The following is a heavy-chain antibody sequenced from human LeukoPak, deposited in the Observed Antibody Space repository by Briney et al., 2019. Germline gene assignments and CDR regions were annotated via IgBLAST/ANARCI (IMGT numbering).Heavy chain of an antibody. D-gene: IGHD4-17*01. CDR3: TTGDDYAGDFDY. CDR1: GFTFSNYA. J-gene: IGHJ4*02. V-gene: IGHV3-23*01. Sequence: PGGSLRLSCAASGFTFSNYAMSWVRQAPGKGLEWVSSISGTGGSTYYADSVKGRFTISRDNSNNTLYLQMNSLKTEDTAVYYCTTGDDYAGDFDYWGQGTQVTVSS. CDR2: ISGTGGST.